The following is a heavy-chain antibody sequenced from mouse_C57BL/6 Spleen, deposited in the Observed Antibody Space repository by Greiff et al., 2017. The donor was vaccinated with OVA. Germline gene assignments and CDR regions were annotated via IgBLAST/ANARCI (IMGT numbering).Heavy chain of an antibody. CDR3: ARGDYGSTLYYFDY. Sequence: EVQLQQSGPELVKPGASVKISCMASGYSFTDYNMNWVKQSNGKSLEWIGVINPNYGTTSYNQKFKGKATLTVDQSSSTAYMQLNSLTSEDSAVYYCARGDYGSTLYYFDYWGQGTTLTVSS. CDR1: GYSFTDYN. V-gene: IGHV1-39*01. J-gene: IGHJ2*01. D-gene: IGHD1-1*01. CDR2: INPNYGTT.